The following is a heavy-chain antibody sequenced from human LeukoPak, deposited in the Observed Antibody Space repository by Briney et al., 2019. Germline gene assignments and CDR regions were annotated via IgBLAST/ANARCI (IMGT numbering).Heavy chain of an antibody. V-gene: IGHV4-34*01. J-gene: IGHJ5*02. D-gene: IGHD3-10*01. CDR1: GGSFSGYY. CDR2: INHSGST. CDR3: ARAPIVRGVIITSNWFDP. Sequence: SETLSLTCAVYGGSFSGYYWSWIRQPPGKGLEWIGEINHSGSTNYNPSLKSRVTISVDTSKNQFSLKLSSVTAADTAVYYCARAPIVRGVIITSNWFDPWGQGTLVTVSS.